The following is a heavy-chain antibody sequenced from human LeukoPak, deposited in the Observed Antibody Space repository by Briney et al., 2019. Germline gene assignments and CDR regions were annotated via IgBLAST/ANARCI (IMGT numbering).Heavy chain of an antibody. V-gene: IGHV4-59*01. CDR2: IYSSGST. CDR1: GGSMSSCY. Sequence: NPSETLSLTCTVSGGSMSSCYWNWVRQPPGKGLEWIGNIYSSGSTDYNPSLKSRVTISLDTSKFQFSLRLNSVTAADTAVYYCARADPNSSGYFYRFNWFDPWGQGTLVTVSS. D-gene: IGHD2/OR15-2a*01. J-gene: IGHJ5*02. CDR3: ARADPNSSGYFYRFNWFDP.